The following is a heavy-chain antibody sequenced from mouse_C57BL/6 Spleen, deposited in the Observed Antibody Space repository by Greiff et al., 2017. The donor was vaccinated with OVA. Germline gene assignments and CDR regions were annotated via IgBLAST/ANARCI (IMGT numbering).Heavy chain of an antibody. CDR1: GYTFTSYW. D-gene: IGHD4-1*01. J-gene: IGHJ2*01. CDR3: ARKNWAYYFDY. Sequence: VQLQQPGAELVMPGASVKLSCKASGYTFTSYWMHWVKQRPGQGLEWIGEIDPSDSYTNYNQQFKGKSTLTVDKSSSTAYMQLSSLTSEDSAVYYCARKNWAYYFDYRGQGTTLTVSS. V-gene: IGHV1-69*01. CDR2: IDPSDSYT.